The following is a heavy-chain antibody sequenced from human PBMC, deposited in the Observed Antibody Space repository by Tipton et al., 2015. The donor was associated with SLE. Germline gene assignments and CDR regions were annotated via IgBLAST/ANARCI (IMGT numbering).Heavy chain of an antibody. J-gene: IGHJ4*02. CDR3: ASASWNYGFFDY. CDR1: GFTFSSSA. V-gene: IGHV3-23*01. D-gene: IGHD1-7*01. Sequence: SLRLSCAASGFTFSSSAMSWVRQAPGKGLEWVSSISSTGGSTYYADFVQGRFTISRENSKNTVYLHMNSLRADDTAIYYCASASWNYGFFDYWGQGTLVTVSS. CDR2: ISSTGGST.